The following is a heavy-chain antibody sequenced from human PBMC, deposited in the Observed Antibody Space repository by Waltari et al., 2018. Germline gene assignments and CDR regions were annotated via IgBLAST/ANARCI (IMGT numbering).Heavy chain of an antibody. J-gene: IGHJ6*02. Sequence: VQLLESGGGLVQPGRSLRLSCAASGFTFSSYAMHWVRQAPGKGLEWVAVISYDGSNKYYADSVKGRFTISRDNSKNTLYLQMNSLRAEDTAVYYCARDDGWSGYILYYYYGMDVWGQGTTVIVSS. CDR2: ISYDGSNK. CDR3: ARDDGWSGYILYYYYGMDV. V-gene: IGHV3-30*01. D-gene: IGHD3-3*01. CDR1: GFTFSSYA.